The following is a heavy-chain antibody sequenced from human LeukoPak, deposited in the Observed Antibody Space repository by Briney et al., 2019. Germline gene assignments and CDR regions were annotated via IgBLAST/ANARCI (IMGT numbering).Heavy chain of an antibody. J-gene: IGHJ5*02. V-gene: IGHV4-31*03. CDR3: ARAPTGYWFDP. CDR2: IYYSGST. D-gene: IGHD4-17*01. Sequence: PSETLSLTCTVSGGSISSGGYSWSWIRQHPGKGLEWIGYIYYSGSTYYNPSLKSRVTISVDTSKNQFSLNLSSVTAADTAVYYCARAPTGYWFDPWGQGTLVTVSS. CDR1: GGSISSGGYS.